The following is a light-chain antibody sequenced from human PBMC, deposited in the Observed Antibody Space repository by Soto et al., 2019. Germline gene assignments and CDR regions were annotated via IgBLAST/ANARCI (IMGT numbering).Light chain of an antibody. CDR3: QVWDSSSDSYV. CDR2: DDS. CDR1: DIGSKS. Sequence: SYELAQPPSVSVAPGQTARITCGGNDIGSKSVHWYQQKPGQAPVLVVYDDSDRPSGIHERFSGYNSGNTATLTISRVEAGDEAEYYCQVWDSSSDSYVFGNGKKVTVL. J-gene: IGLJ1*01. V-gene: IGLV3-21*02.